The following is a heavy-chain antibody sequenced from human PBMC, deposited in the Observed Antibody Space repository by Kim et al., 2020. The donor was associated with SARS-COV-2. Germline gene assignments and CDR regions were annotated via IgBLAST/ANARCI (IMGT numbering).Heavy chain of an antibody. J-gene: IGHJ6*01. Sequence: SETLSLTCTVSGGSISSSSYYWGWIRQPPGKGLEWIGSIYYSGSTYYNPSLKSRVTISVDTSKNQFSLKLSSVTAADTAVYYCARGTAGYSYGYLTYYYG. CDR3: ARGTAGYSYGYLTYYYG. CDR1: GGSISSSSYY. V-gene: IGHV4-39*07. CDR2: IYYSGST. D-gene: IGHD5-18*01.